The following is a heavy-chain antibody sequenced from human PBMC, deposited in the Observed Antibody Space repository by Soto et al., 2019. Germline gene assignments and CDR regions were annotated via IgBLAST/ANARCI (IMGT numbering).Heavy chain of an antibody. V-gene: IGHV3-48*04. D-gene: IGHD3-3*01. Sequence: PGGSLRLSCEASGFTFSSYSMNWVRHAPGKGLEWVSYISSGSSTKYYADSVKGRFTISRDNAKNSLYLQMNSLRAEDTAVYYCARASYDFWSGYLNYYYYMDVWGKGTTVTVSS. J-gene: IGHJ6*03. CDR2: ISSGSSTK. CDR3: ARASYDFWSGYLNYYYYMDV. CDR1: GFTFSSYS.